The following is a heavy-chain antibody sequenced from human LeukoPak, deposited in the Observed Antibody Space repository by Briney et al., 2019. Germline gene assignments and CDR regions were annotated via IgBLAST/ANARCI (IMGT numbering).Heavy chain of an antibody. CDR3: ARHGRMGKIKPSY. D-gene: IGHD2-15*01. V-gene: IGHV4-39*01. J-gene: IGHJ4*02. Sequence: SETLSLTCTVSGGSISNSSYYWGWIRQPPGKVLEWIGSMYYSGSTYYNPSLKSRATISVDTFKNQFSLKLSSVTAADTGVYYCARHGRMGKIKPSYWGQGTLVTVSS. CDR1: GGSISNSSYY. CDR2: MYYSGST.